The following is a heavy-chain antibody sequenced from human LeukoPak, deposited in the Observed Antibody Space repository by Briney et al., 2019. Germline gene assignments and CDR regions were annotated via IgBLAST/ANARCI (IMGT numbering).Heavy chain of an antibody. Sequence: GGSLRLSCAASGFTFSSYAMSWVRQAPGKGLEWVSTISGGGGSTYYADSVKGRFTISRDNSKNTLYLQMNSLRAEDTAVYYCAKDFWSGYYSGYFDYWGQGTLVTVSS. V-gene: IGHV3-23*01. CDR2: ISGGGGST. D-gene: IGHD3-3*01. CDR3: AKDFWSGYYSGYFDY. J-gene: IGHJ4*02. CDR1: GFTFSSYA.